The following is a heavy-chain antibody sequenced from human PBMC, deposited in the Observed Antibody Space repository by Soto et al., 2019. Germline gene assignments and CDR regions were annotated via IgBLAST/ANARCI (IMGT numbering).Heavy chain of an antibody. Sequence: SETPSLTCNVSGASISNNYCSWIRQPPCKALEWIGFIYHSGIYNSVSTDYNPSLKGRITISVDTSKKQFSLRLRSATAPDTAFDYCAKLSAGNRGTALVNVFESWGQGALVAVYS. J-gene: IGHJ4*02. D-gene: IGHD2-8*01. V-gene: IGHV4-59*03. CDR2: IYHSGIYNSVST. CDR1: GASISNNY. CDR3: AKLSAGNRGTALVNVFES.